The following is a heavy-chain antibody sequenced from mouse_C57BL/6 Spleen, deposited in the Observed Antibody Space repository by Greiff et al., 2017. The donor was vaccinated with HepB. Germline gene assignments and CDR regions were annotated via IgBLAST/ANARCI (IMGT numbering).Heavy chain of an antibody. CDR1: GYAFSSSW. CDR3: ARADYGNWFAY. D-gene: IGHD2-4*01. J-gene: IGHJ3*01. Sequence: QVQLQQSGPELVKPGASVKISCKASGYAFSSSWMNWVKQRPGKGLEWIGRIYPGDGDTNYNGKFKGKATLTADKSSRTAYMQLSSLTSEDSAVYFCARADYGNWFAYWGQGTLVTVSA. CDR2: IYPGDGDT. V-gene: IGHV1-82*01.